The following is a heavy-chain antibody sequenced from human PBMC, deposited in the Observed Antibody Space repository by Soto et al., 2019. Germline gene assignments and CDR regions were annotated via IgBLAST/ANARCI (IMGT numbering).Heavy chain of an antibody. CDR3: AKDQDYDFWSGYRNWFDP. Sequence: PGGSLRLSCAASGFTFSSYAMSWVRQAPGKGLEWASAISGSGGSTYYADSVKGRFTISRDNSENTLYLQMNSLRAEDTAVYYCAKDQDYDFWSGYRNWFDPWGQGTLVTVSS. CDR1: GFTFSSYA. CDR2: ISGSGGST. J-gene: IGHJ5*02. D-gene: IGHD3-3*01. V-gene: IGHV3-23*01.